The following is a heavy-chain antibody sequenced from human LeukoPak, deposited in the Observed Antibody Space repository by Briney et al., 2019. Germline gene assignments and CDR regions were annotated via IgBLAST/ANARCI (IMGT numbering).Heavy chain of an antibody. CDR2: IYYSGST. D-gene: IGHD2-2*01. Sequence: PSETLSLTCTVSGGSISSSSYYWGWIRQPPGKGLEWIGSIYYSGSTYYNPSLKSRVTISVDTSKNQFSLKLSSVTAADTAVYYCARDPSGSVVPAAPTGAFDIWGQGTMVTVSS. CDR1: GGSISSSSYY. J-gene: IGHJ3*02. V-gene: IGHV4-39*07. CDR3: ARDPSGSVVPAAPTGAFDI.